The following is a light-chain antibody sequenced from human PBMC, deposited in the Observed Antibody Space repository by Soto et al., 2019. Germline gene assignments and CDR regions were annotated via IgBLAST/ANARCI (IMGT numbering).Light chain of an antibody. V-gene: IGLV1-51*01. J-gene: IGLJ1*01. CDR2: DDD. CDR3: GSWDSSLSAYV. CDR1: SSNIGGNS. Sequence: QSVMTQPPSVSAAPGQRVTISCSGSSSNIGGNSVSWYQQLPGTAPKLLIYDDDKLPSGIPDRFSGSKSGTSATLGITGFQTGDEADHYCGSWDSSLSAYVFGTVTKLTVL.